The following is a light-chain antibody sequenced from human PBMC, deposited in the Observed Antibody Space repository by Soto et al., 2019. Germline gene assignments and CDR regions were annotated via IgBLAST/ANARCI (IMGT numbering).Light chain of an antibody. Sequence: EIVLTQSPGTLSLSPGERATLSCRASQSVSSNYLAWYQQKPGQAPRLLINGASSRATGIPDRFSGSGSGTDFTLTISRLAPEDFAVYYCQQYGSSPETFGQGTKVEIK. V-gene: IGKV3-20*01. CDR1: QSVSSNY. CDR2: GAS. CDR3: QQYGSSPET. J-gene: IGKJ1*01.